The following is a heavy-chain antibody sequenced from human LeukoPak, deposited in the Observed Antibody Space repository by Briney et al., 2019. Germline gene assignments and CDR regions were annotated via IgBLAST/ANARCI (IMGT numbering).Heavy chain of an antibody. V-gene: IGHV5-51*01. Sequence: GAPLKISCKGSGSPFTSYWIAGVRQLPGKGLEWMGIIYPGDSDTRKSPSFQGQSTISADKSISTGYLQWSSLEASDPAMYSCARPHSSGWYYFVYCGQGTLVTVSS. CDR3: ARPHSSGWYYFVY. CDR1: GSPFTSYW. CDR2: IYPGDSDT. J-gene: IGHJ4*02. D-gene: IGHD6-19*01.